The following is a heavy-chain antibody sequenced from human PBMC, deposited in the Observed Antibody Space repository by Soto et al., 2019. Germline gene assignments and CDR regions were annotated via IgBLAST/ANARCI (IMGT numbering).Heavy chain of an antibody. V-gene: IGHV3-30*18. CDR3: AKTLRTGY. D-gene: IGHD2-2*01. J-gene: IGHJ4*02. CDR1: GFTFSSYG. CDR2: ISYDGSNK. Sequence: QVQLVESGGGVVQPGRSLRLSCAASGFTFSSYGMHWVRQAPGKGLEWVAVISYDGSNKYYADSVKGRFTISRDNSKNTLYLQMNSLRAEDTAVYYCAKTLRTGYWGQGTLVTVSS.